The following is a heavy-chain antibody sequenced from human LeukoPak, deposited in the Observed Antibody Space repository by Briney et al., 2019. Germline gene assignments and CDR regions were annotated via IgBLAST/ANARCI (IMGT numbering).Heavy chain of an antibody. CDR3: AREGEYYAESGNLIDAADV. V-gene: IGHV1-8*01. J-gene: IGHJ3*01. CDR1: GYTFTSYD. D-gene: IGHD3-10*01. Sequence: ASVKVSCKASGYTFTSYDINWVRQATGQGLEWMGWMNPNSGNTGYAQKFQGRVTMTRNTSISTAYMEMSSLTSEDTAMYYCAREGEYYAESGNLIDAADVWGQGTMVIVSA. CDR2: MNPNSGNT.